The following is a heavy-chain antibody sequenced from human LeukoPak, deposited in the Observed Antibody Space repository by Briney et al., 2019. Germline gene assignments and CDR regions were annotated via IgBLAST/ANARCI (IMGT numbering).Heavy chain of an antibody. CDR2: IDYSGRA. Sequence: SETLSLTCTVSGGSITTFYWSWVRQPPGKGLEYIGHIDYSGRAKYNPSLKSRVTISVDTSKNQFSLKLSSVTAADTAIYYCARWRYLDVWGQGTTVTVSS. D-gene: IGHD3-9*01. J-gene: IGHJ6*02. CDR1: GGSITTFY. CDR3: ARWRYLDV. V-gene: IGHV4-59*01.